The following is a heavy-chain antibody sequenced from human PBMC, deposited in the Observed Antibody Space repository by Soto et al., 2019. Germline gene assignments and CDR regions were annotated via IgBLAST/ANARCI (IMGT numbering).Heavy chain of an antibody. V-gene: IGHV4-59*01. CDR1: GCSISSYY. CDR2: IYYSGST. J-gene: IGHJ4*02. CDR3: AGGTSHWSYYFDY. Sequence: PSEALSVTCAVSGCSISSYYWSWIRQPPGKGLEWIGYIYYSGSTNYNPSLKSRVTISVDTSKNQFSLKLSSVTAADTAVYYCAGGTSHWSYYFDYWGQGTLVTVSS. D-gene: IGHD2-2*01.